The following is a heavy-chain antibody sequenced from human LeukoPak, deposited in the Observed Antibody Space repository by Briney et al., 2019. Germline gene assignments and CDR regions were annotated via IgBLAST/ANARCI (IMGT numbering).Heavy chain of an antibody. J-gene: IGHJ4*02. D-gene: IGHD2-2*01. Sequence: ASVKVSCRASGYTFTGYHIHWVRQAPGQGLEWMGRINPNSGDTNYAQNFQGRVTMTRDTSINTAYMELSRLRSDDTAVYYCARDYCSSTSCLFDYWGQGTLITVSS. CDR3: ARDYCSSTSCLFDY. CDR1: GYTFTGYH. CDR2: INPNSGDT. V-gene: IGHV1-2*06.